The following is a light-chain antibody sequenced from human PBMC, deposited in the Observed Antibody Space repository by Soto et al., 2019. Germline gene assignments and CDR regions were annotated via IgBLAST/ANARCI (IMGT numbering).Light chain of an antibody. CDR3: CSYAGTYTWV. Sequence: QSALTQPRSVSGSPGQSVTFSCTGTSSDVGGYNYFSWYQHHPGKAPKLMIYDVSERPSGVPDRFSGSKSGNTASLTISGLQAEDEADYYCCSYAGTYTWVFGGGTKLTVL. CDR1: SSDVGGYNY. CDR2: DVS. J-gene: IGLJ3*02. V-gene: IGLV2-11*01.